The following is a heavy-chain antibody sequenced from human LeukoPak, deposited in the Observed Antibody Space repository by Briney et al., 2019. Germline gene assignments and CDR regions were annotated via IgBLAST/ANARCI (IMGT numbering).Heavy chain of an antibody. CDR1: GFTFSNYS. D-gene: IGHD1-26*01. J-gene: IGHJ4*02. CDR2: ISASGVMT. CDR3: AKDRSIGTYYTFDH. Sequence: GGSLRLSCAASGFTFSNYSMNWVRQAPGKGLEWVSSISASGVMTYYADSVKGRFTVSRVNSKNSLYLQMSSLTAADTAVYYCAKDRSIGTYYTFDHWGQGTLVTVSS. V-gene: IGHV3-23*01.